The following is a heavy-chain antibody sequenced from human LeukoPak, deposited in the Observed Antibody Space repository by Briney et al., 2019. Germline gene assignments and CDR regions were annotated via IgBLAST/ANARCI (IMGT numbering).Heavy chain of an antibody. V-gene: IGHV3-53*01. CDR1: GFTVSSNY. CDR2: IYSGGST. CDR3: ARDPSGPLDY. Sequence: GGSLRLSCAASGFTVSSNYMSWVHQAPGKGLEWVSVIYSGGSTYYADSVKGRFTISRDNSKNTLYLQMNSLRAEDTAVYYCARDPSGPLDYWGQGTLVTVSS. J-gene: IGHJ4*02. D-gene: IGHD3-10*01.